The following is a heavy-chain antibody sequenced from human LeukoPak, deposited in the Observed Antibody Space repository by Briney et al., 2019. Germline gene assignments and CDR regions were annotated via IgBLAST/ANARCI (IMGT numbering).Heavy chain of an antibody. CDR1: GGSVSDYY. J-gene: IGHJ4*02. D-gene: IGHD2-2*01. Sequence: PSETLSLTCTVSGGSVSDYYWSWIRQSPGKGLEWIGYIYYTETSYNPSLKSRVTISADTSKNQFSLTLSSVTAADTAVYYCARVARCTSCFDVDYWGQGTLVTVSS. CDR2: IYYTET. V-gene: IGHV4-59*08. CDR3: ARVARCTSCFDVDY.